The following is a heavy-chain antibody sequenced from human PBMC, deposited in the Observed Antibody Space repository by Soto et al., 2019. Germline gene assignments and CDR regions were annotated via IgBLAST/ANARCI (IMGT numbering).Heavy chain of an antibody. V-gene: IGHV4-34*01. CDR2: INHSGST. J-gene: IGHJ6*02. Sequence: QVQLQQWGAGLLKPSETLSLTCAVYGGSFSGYYWSWIRQPPGKGLEWIGEINHSGSTNYNPSLKSRVTLSVDTSKNQFSLKLSSVTAADTAVYYCARVRMGLLWFGNMDVWGQGTTVTVSS. CDR1: GGSFSGYY. CDR3: ARVRMGLLWFGNMDV. D-gene: IGHD3-10*01.